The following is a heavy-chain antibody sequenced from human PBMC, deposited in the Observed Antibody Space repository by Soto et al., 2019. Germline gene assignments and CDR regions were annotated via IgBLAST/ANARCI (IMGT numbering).Heavy chain of an antibody. Sequence: GGSLRLSCAASGFTFSSYAMSWVRQAPGKGLELVSAISGSGGSTYYADSVKGRFTISRDNSKNTLYLQMNSLRAEDTAVYYCAKDFPYCSGGSCYSYYFDYWGQGTLVTVSS. J-gene: IGHJ4*02. CDR2: ISGSGGST. CDR1: GFTFSSYA. CDR3: AKDFPYCSGGSCYSYYFDY. D-gene: IGHD2-15*01. V-gene: IGHV3-23*01.